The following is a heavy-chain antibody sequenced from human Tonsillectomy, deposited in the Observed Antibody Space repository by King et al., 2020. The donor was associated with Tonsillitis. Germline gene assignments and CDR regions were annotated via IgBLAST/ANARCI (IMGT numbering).Heavy chain of an antibody. D-gene: IGHD1-26*01. J-gene: IGHJ6*03. Sequence: VQLQESGPGLVKPSETLSLTCTVSGGSISSYYWSWIRQPPGKGLEWIGYIYYSGSTNYNPSLKSRVTISVDTSKNQFSLKLSSVTAADTAVYYCAGLPGHEWDYYMDVWGKGTTVTVSS. V-gene: IGHV4-59*08. CDR2: IYYSGST. CDR1: GGSISSYY. CDR3: AGLPGHEWDYYMDV.